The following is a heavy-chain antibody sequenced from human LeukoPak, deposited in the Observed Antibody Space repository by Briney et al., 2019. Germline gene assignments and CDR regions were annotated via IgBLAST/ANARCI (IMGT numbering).Heavy chain of an antibody. D-gene: IGHD1-26*01. CDR2: INPSGGST. J-gene: IGHJ6*03. Sequence: VASVKVSCKASGYTLTSYYMHWVRQAPGQGLEWMGIINPSGGSTSYAQKFQGRVTMTRDTSTSTVYMELSSLRSEDTAVYYCARVRDSGSYHRVLYYMDVWGKGTTVTVSS. CDR1: GYTLTSYY. CDR3: ARVRDSGSYHRVLYYMDV. V-gene: IGHV1-46*01.